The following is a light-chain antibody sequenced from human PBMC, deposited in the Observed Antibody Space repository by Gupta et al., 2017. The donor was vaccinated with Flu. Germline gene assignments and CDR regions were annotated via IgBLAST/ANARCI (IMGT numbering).Light chain of an antibody. Sequence: DIVMTQSPLSLPVTPGEPASISCRSSQGLRHSDGYNHLDWYLQKPGQSPQLLLYVGSKRASAVPDMISSSCSTAYFTLIISRGVADDVVTYYCCQRLQSPRTFGQGTRVEI. J-gene: IGKJ1*01. CDR2: VGS. CDR1: QGLRHSDGYNH. V-gene: IGKV2-28*01. CDR3: CQRLQSPRT.